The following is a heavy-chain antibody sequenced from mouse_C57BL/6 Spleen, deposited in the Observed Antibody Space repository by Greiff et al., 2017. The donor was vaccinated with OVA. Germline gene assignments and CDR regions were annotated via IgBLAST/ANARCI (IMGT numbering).Heavy chain of an antibody. V-gene: IGHV1-59*01. J-gene: IGHJ4*01. CDR1: GYTFTSYW. CDR3: ARVDGSSPYAMDY. CDR2: IDPSDSYT. Sequence: VQLQQPGAELVRPGTSVKLSCKASGYTFTSYWMHWVKQRPGQGLEWIGVIDPSDSYTNYNQKFKGKATLTVDTSSSTAYMQLSSLTSEDSAVYYCARVDGSSPYAMDYWGQGTSVTVSS. D-gene: IGHD1-1*01.